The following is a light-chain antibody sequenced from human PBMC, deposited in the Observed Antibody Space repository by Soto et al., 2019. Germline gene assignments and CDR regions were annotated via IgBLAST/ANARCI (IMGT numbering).Light chain of an antibody. Sequence: DIVMTQSPLSLPVTPGEPASISCRSSQTLLYRNGNNYLDWYLQKPGQSPQLLTYLASNRASGVPDRFSSSGSGTDFTLKISRVEAEDVGVYYCMQALQTPLTFGGGTKVEIK. CDR3: MQALQTPLT. J-gene: IGKJ4*01. CDR2: LAS. CDR1: QTLLYRNGNNY. V-gene: IGKV2-28*01.